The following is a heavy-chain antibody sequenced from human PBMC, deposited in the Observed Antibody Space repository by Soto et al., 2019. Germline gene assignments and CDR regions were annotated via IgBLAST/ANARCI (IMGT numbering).Heavy chain of an antibody. Sequence: QLQLQESGPGLVKPSETLSLTCTVSGGSISSSSYYWGWIRQPPGKGLEWIGSIYYSGSTYYNPSLKGRVTISVDTSKNQFSLKLSSVTAADTAVYYCARQIMITFGGVIVPNWFDPWGQGTLVTVSS. V-gene: IGHV4-39*01. D-gene: IGHD3-16*02. CDR1: GGSISSSSYY. J-gene: IGHJ5*02. CDR3: ARQIMITFGGVIVPNWFDP. CDR2: IYYSGST.